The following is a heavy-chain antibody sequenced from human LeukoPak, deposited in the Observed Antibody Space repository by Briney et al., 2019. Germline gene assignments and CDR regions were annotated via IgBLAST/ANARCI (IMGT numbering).Heavy chain of an antibody. V-gene: IGHV1-8*01. CDR2: MNPNSGNT. Sequence: ASVKVSCKASGYTFTSYDINWVRQAPGQGLEWMGWMNPNSGNTGYAQKFQGRVTMTRNTSISTAYMELSSLRSEDTAVYCCARGSGTYYDFWSGYTNYYYYGMDVWGQGTTVTVSS. J-gene: IGHJ6*02. CDR1: GYTFTSYD. CDR3: ARGSGTYYDFWSGYTNYYYYGMDV. D-gene: IGHD3-3*01.